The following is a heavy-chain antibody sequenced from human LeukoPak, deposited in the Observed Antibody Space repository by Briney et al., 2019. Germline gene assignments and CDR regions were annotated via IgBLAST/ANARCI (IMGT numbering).Heavy chain of an antibody. CDR2: INQDGSEQ. V-gene: IGHV3-7*01. CDR1: GFPFSGYW. Sequence: GGSLRLSCAASGFPFSGYWMDGVRQAPGRGMEWVANINQDGSEQYYAASVKGRFTISRDNARNSLYLQMNSLRAEDTAVYFCSRSLEYLGQGALVTVSS. J-gene: IGHJ4*02. CDR3: SRSLEY.